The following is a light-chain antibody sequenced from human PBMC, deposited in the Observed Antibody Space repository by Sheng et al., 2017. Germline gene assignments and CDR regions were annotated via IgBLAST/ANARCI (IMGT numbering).Light chain of an antibody. CDR1: QGISSS. V-gene: IGKV1D-13*01. CDR3: QYFDDNLIT. J-gene: IGKJ5*01. Sequence: AIQLTQSPSSLPASVGDRVTISCRASQGISSSLAWYQQRPGAAPKLLIHATSVVQSGVPSRFSGSGSGTDFTLTIRSLQPEDFATYFCQYFDDNLITFGQGTRLEMK. CDR2: ATS.